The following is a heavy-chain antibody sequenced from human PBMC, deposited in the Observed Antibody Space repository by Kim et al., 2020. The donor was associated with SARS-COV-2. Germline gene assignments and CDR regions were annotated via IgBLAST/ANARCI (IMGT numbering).Heavy chain of an antibody. CDR3: AKKESSSASNWFDP. Sequence: GGSLRLACAASGFRIRGYGMNWVRQAPGKGLEWVSVLCGRGNFISYADSVQGRFTISRDISTNTLYLQMNSLRAEDTALYYCAKKESSSASNWFDPWGQGTMVTVPS. V-gene: IGHV3-23*01. J-gene: IGHJ5*02. D-gene: IGHD3-10*01. CDR1: GFRIRGYG. CDR2: LCGRGNFI.